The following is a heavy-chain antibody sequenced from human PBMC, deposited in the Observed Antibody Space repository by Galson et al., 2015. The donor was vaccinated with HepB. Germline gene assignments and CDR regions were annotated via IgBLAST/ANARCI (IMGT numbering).Heavy chain of an antibody. J-gene: IGHJ2*01. D-gene: IGHD2-2*01. Sequence: SVKVSCKASGYTFTSYGISWVRQAPGQGLEWMGWISAYNGNTNYAQKLQGRVTMTTDTSTSTAYMELRSLRSDDTAVYYCARDRNSDQPYQLLFLTWYFDLWGRGTLVTVSS. CDR2: ISAYNGNT. CDR3: ARDRNSDQPYQLLFLTWYFDL. V-gene: IGHV1-18*04. CDR1: GYTFTSYG.